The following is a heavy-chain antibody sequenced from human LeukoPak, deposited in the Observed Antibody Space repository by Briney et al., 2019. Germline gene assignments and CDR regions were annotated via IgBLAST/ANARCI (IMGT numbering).Heavy chain of an antibody. CDR3: AANPRSGYYFDY. Sequence: SETLSLTCAVSGDSISSSSYYWGWIRQPPGKGLEWIGSIYYSGSTYYNPSLKSRVTISVDTSKNQFSLKLSSVTAADTAVYYCAANPRSGYYFDYWGQGTLVTVSS. CDR2: IYYSGST. J-gene: IGHJ4*02. V-gene: IGHV4-39*01. D-gene: IGHD3-22*01. CDR1: GDSISSSSYY.